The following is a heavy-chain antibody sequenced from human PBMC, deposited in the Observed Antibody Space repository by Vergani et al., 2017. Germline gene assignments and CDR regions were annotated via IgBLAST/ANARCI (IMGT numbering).Heavy chain of an antibody. CDR1: GFTFSSYA. V-gene: IGHV3-64*01. Sequence: EVQLVESGGGLVQPGGSLRLSCAASGFTFSSYAMHWVRQAPGKGLEYVSAISSNGGSTYYANSVKGRFTISRDNAKNSLYLQMNSLRAEDTAVYYCARSLGIMITFGGVTTMDVWGQGTTVTVSS. J-gene: IGHJ6*02. CDR3: ARSLGIMITFGGVTTMDV. CDR2: ISSNGGST. D-gene: IGHD3-16*01.